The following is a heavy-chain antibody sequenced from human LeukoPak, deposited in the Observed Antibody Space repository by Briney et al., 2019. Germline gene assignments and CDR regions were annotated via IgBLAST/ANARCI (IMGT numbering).Heavy chain of an antibody. CDR3: AKHFVSAYGDSKHFDY. CDR1: RGSISGYY. D-gene: IGHD4-17*01. CDR2: IYYSGTT. J-gene: IGHJ4*02. Sequence: SGTPSLTCTVSRGSISGYYWSWIRQPPGKGLEWIGYIYYSGTTNYNPSLESRVTMSVDTSKNLFSLNLISVTAADTAVYYCAKHFVSAYGDSKHFDYWGQGILVSVSS. V-gene: IGHV4-59*08.